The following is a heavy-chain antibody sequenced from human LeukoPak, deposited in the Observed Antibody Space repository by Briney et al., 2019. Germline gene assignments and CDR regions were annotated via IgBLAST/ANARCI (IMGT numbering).Heavy chain of an antibody. Sequence: PSEILSLTCTVSGYSISSGYYWGWIRQPPGKGLEWIGSIYNSGSPYYNPSLKSRVTISVDTSKNQFSLQLSSVAAADTAVYYCARDGPYYDILTGYYNSNWFDPWGQGTLVTVSS. J-gene: IGHJ5*02. CDR2: IYNSGSP. V-gene: IGHV4-38-2*02. D-gene: IGHD3-9*01. CDR1: GYSISSGYY. CDR3: ARDGPYYDILTGYYNSNWFDP.